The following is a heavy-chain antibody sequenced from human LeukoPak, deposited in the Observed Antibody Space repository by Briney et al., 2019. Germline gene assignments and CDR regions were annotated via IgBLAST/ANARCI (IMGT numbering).Heavy chain of an antibody. CDR3: ARARYISASRYYFDY. J-gene: IGHJ4*02. V-gene: IGHV1-46*01. CDR1: GYTFTSYY. D-gene: IGHD5-18*01. CDR2: INPSGGST. Sequence: ASVKVSCKASGYTFTSYYMHWVRQAPGQGLEWMGIINPSGGSTSYAQKFQGRVTITADESTSTAYMELSSLRSEDTALYYCARARYISASRYYFDYWGQGTLVTVSS.